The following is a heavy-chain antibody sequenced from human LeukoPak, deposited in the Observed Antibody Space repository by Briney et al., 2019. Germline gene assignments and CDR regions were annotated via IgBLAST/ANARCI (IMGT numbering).Heavy chain of an antibody. CDR3: ARHVGYEYSNYDY. CDR2: IYPGDSDT. CDR1: GYSFTSYW. D-gene: IGHD4-11*01. J-gene: IGHJ4*02. V-gene: IGHV5-51*01. Sequence: GESLKISCKGSGYSFTSYWIGWVRQMPGKGLEWMGIIYPGDSDTRYSPSLQGQVTISADKSISTAYLQWSSLRASDTAMYYCARHVGYEYSNYDYWGQGTLVTVSS.